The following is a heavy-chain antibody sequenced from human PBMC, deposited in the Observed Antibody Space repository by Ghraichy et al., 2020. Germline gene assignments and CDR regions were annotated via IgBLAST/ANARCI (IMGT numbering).Heavy chain of an antibody. Sequence: ASVKVSCKASGYTFTSYAMHWVRQAPGQRLEWMGWINAGNGNTKYSQKFQGRVTITRDTSASTAYMELSSLRSEDTAVYYCARASLGYCSSTSCYTGWFDPWGQGTLVTVSS. J-gene: IGHJ5*02. D-gene: IGHD2-2*02. CDR3: ARASLGYCSSTSCYTGWFDP. CDR1: GYTFTSYA. CDR2: INAGNGNT. V-gene: IGHV1-3*01.